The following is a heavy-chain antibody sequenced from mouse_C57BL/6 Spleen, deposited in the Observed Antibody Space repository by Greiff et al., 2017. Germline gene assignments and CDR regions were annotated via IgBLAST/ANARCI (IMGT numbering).Heavy chain of an antibody. CDR1: GYTFTSYW. V-gene: IGHV1-64*01. Sequence: QVQLQQPGAELVKPGASVKLSCKASGYTFTSYWMHWVKLRPGQGLEWIGMIHPNSGSTNYNEKFKSTATLTVDKSSSTAYMQLSSLTSEDSAVYYCATYYGSSPFYAMDYWGQGTSVTVSS. D-gene: IGHD1-1*01. J-gene: IGHJ4*01. CDR3: ATYYGSSPFYAMDY. CDR2: IHPNSGST.